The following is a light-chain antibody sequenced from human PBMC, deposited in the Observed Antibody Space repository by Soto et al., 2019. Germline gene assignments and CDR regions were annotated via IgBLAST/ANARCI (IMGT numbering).Light chain of an antibody. V-gene: IGKV1-5*01. CDR2: DAS. J-gene: IGKJ1*01. CDR1: QSITTW. CDR3: LQYNSYMWT. Sequence: DIQMTQSPSTLYASIGDRVIITCRASQSITTWLAWYQQKPGQAPKLLIYDASNLEIRVPSRFSGSGSGTEFTLTISSLQPDDFATYYCLQYNSYMWTFGHGTKVDI.